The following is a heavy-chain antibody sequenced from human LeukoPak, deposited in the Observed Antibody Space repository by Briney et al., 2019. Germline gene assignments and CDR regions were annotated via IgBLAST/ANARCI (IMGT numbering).Heavy chain of an antibody. CDR2: IYTSGST. CDR1: GGSISSGSYY. CDR3: ARNYGDLEGFDY. J-gene: IGHJ4*02. Sequence: NPSETLSLTCTVSGGSISSGSYYWSWIRQPAGKGLEWIGRIYTSGSTNYNPSLKSRVTISVDTSKNQLSLKLSSVTAADTAVYYCARNYGDLEGFDYWGQGTLVTVSS. V-gene: IGHV4-61*02. D-gene: IGHD4-17*01.